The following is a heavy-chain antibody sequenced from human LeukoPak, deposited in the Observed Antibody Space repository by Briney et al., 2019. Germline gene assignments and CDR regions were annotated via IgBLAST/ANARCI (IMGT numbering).Heavy chain of an antibody. CDR2: TRNKANSYTT. CDR1: GFTFSDHY. Sequence: GGSLRLSCAASGFTFSDHYMDWVRQAPGKGLEWVGRTRNKANSYTTEYAASVKGRFTISRDDSKNSLYLQMNSLRAEDTAVYYCAKARSHLWYYYYMDVWGKGTTVTVSS. J-gene: IGHJ6*03. V-gene: IGHV3-72*01. CDR3: AKARSHLWYYYYMDV.